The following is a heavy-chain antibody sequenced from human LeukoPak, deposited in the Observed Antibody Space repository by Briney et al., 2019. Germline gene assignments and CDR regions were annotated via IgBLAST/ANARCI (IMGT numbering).Heavy chain of an antibody. Sequence: GGSLRLSRAASGFTFSSYAMSWVRQAPGKGLEWVSAISGSGGSTYYADSVKGRFTISRDNSKNTLYLQMNSLRAEDTAVYYCASTSIAVAGYQIFGHGTYGMDVWGQGTTVTVSS. D-gene: IGHD6-19*01. J-gene: IGHJ6*02. V-gene: IGHV3-23*01. CDR3: ASTSIAVAGYQIFGHGTYGMDV. CDR2: ISGSGGST. CDR1: GFTFSSYA.